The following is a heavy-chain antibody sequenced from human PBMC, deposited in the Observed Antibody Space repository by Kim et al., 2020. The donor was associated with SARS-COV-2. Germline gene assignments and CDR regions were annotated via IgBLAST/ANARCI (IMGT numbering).Heavy chain of an antibody. D-gene: IGHD4-4*01. CDR2: ISSSSSYI. J-gene: IGHJ4*02. CDR1: GFTFSSYS. Sequence: GGSLRLSCAASGFTFSSYSMNWVRQAPGKGLEWVSSISSSSSYIYYADSVKGRFTISRDNAKNSLYLQMNSLRAEDTAVYYCARGNSNYARDFDYWGQGTLVTVSS. CDR3: ARGNSNYARDFDY. V-gene: IGHV3-21*01.